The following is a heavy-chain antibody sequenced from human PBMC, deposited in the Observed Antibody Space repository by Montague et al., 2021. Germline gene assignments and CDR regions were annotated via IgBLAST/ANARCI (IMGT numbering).Heavy chain of an antibody. Sequence: QSGAEVKKPGESLKISCKGSGYSFTRYWIGWVRQMLGKGLEWMGIIYPGDSDTRYSPSFQGQVTISADKSISTAYLQWSSLKASDTAMYYCARGRGDGNNWAWDFDYWGQGTLVTVSS. V-gene: IGHV5-51*01. D-gene: IGHD5-24*01. CDR1: GYSFTRYW. CDR2: IYPGDSDT. CDR3: ARGRGDGNNWAWDFDY. J-gene: IGHJ4*02.